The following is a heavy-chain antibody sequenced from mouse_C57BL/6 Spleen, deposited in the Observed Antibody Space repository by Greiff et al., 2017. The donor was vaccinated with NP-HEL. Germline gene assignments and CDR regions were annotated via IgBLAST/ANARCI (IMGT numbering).Heavy chain of an antibody. V-gene: IGHV1-55*01. Sequence: QVQLQQPGAELVKPGASVKMSCKASGYTFTSYWITWVKQRPGQGLEWIGDIYPGSGSTNYNEKFKSKATLTVDTSSSTAYMQLSSLTSEDSAVYYCARSRITTVVATDFDYWGQGTTLTVSS. D-gene: IGHD1-1*01. J-gene: IGHJ2*01. CDR2: IYPGSGST. CDR1: GYTFTSYW. CDR3: ARSRITTVVATDFDY.